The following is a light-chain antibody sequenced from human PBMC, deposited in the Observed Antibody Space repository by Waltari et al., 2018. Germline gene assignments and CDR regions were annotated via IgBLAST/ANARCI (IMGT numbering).Light chain of an antibody. CDR3: QRSNSFPLT. Sequence: DIQMTQSPSSVSASVGDSVTITCRASQGVSSWLGWYQLKPAKAPNLLIYAASTLQRGVPSRFSGIGYGTEFTLTITRLQPEDFALYFCQRSNSFPLTFVGGTKVQI. V-gene: IGKV1-12*01. J-gene: IGKJ4*01. CDR1: QGVSSW. CDR2: AAS.